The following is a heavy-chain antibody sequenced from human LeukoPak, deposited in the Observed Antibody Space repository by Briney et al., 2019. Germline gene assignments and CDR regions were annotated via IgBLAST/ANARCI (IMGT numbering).Heavy chain of an antibody. CDR2: ISAGNGNT. D-gene: IGHD6-13*01. CDR1: GYTFTSYG. Sequence: ASVKVSCKASGYTFTSYGMHWVRQAPGQRLEWMGWISAGNGNTKYSQKLQGKVTITRDTSASTAYMELSSLRSEDTAVYYCARPHLGQQLNAFDIWGQGTMVTVSS. J-gene: IGHJ3*02. CDR3: ARPHLGQQLNAFDI. V-gene: IGHV1-3*01.